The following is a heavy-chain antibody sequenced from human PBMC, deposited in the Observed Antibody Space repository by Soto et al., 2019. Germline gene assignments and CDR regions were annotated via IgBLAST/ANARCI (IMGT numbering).Heavy chain of an antibody. CDR1: GYTLTGYY. CDR3: ASGGIAAAGTGLDAFDI. V-gene: IGHV1-2*04. CDR2: INPNSGGT. J-gene: IGHJ3*02. Sequence: ASVKVSCKASGYTLTGYYMHWVRQAPGQGLEWMGWINPNSGGTNYAQKFQGWVTMTRDTSISTAYMELSRLRSDDTAAYYCASGGIAAAGTGLDAFDIWGQGTMVTVSS. D-gene: IGHD6-13*01.